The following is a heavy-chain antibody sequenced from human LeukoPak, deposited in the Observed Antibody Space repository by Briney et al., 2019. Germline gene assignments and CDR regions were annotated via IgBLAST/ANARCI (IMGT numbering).Heavy chain of an antibody. Sequence: SETLSLTCAVSSGSISSSNWWSWVRQPPGKGLEWIGEIYHSGSTNYNPSLKSRVTISVDKSKNQFSLKLSSVTAADTAVYYCARERCSGGSCYIFDYWGQGTLVTVSS. CDR2: IYHSGST. V-gene: IGHV4-4*02. J-gene: IGHJ4*02. D-gene: IGHD2-15*01. CDR3: ARERCSGGSCYIFDY. CDR1: SGSISSSNW.